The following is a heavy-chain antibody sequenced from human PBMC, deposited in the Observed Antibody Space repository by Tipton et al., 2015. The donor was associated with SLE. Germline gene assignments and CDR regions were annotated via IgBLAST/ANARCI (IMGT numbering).Heavy chain of an antibody. CDR2: IYYSGST. CDR1: GGSISSGGYY. D-gene: IGHD4-17*01. Sequence: TLSLTCTVSGGSISSGGYYWSWIRQHPGKGLEWIGYIYYSGSTYYNPSLKSRVTISVDTSKNQFSLKLSSVTAADTAVYYCARNRSPYYGAFGYWGQGTLVTVSS. V-gene: IGHV4-31*03. CDR3: ARNRSPYYGAFGY. J-gene: IGHJ4*02.